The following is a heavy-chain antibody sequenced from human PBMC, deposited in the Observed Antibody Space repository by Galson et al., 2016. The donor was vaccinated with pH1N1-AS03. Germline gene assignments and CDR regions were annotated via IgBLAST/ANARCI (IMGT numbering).Heavy chain of an antibody. V-gene: IGHV3-53*01. Sequence: SLRLSCAVSGLSVAKNYMSWVRQAPGKGLEWVSSIYTGGDTFYTDSVRGRFTISRDDSKNTLYLQMKSLRAADTAMYYCARVDSSTYSDGWVPFDYWGQGTLVTVSS. CDR1: GLSVAKNY. D-gene: IGHD5-24*01. J-gene: IGHJ4*02. CDR3: ARVDSSTYSDGWVPFDY. CDR2: IYTGGDT.